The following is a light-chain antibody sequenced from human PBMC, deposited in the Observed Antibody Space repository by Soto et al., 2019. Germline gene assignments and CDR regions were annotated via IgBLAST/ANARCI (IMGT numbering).Light chain of an antibody. J-gene: IGLJ1*01. V-gene: IGLV2-18*02. CDR3: SSYTSSSTLV. CDR1: SSDVGSYNR. Sequence: SVLTQPPSVSGSPGQSVTISCTGTSSDVGSYNRVSWYQQPPGTAPKLMIYEVSNRPSGVPDSFSGSKSGNTASLCFCGLPAVGEADYYCSSYTSSSTLVFGTGTKVTVL. CDR2: EVS.